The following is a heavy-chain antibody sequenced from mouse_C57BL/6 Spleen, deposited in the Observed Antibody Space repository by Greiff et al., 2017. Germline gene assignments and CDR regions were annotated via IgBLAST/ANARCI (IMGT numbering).Heavy chain of an antibody. D-gene: IGHD3-2*02. Sequence: EVQLVESGGGLVKPGGSLKLSCAASGFTFSDYGMHWVRQAPEKGLEWVAYISSGSSTIYYADTVKGRFTISRDNAKNTLFLQMTSLRSEDTAMYYCARKAAQALYAMDYWGQGTSVTVSS. CDR1: GFTFSDYG. J-gene: IGHJ4*01. V-gene: IGHV5-17*01. CDR2: ISSGSSTI. CDR3: ARKAAQALYAMDY.